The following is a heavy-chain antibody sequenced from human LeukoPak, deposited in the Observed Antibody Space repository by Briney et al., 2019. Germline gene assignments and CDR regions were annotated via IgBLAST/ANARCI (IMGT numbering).Heavy chain of an antibody. V-gene: IGHV3-73*01. J-gene: IGHJ4*02. CDR3: TRPGIAAAGGGY. Sequence: PGGSLKLSCAASGFTFSGSAMHWVRQASGKGLGWVGRIRSKANSYATAYAASVKGRFTISRDDSKNTAYLQMNSLKTEDTAVYYCTRPGIAAAGGGYWGQGTLVTVSS. CDR2: IRSKANSYAT. D-gene: IGHD6-13*01. CDR1: GFTFSGSA.